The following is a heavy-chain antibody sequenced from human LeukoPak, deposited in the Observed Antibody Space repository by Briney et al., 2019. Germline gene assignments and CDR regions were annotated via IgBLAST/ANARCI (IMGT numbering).Heavy chain of an antibody. J-gene: IGHJ4*02. CDR2: IYTSGST. CDR3: ARVTTGGYYNC. D-gene: IGHD3-22*01. V-gene: IGHV4-61*02. CDR1: GGSISSGSYY. Sequence: SQTLSLTCTVSGGSISSGSYYWSWIRQPAGKGLEWIGRIYTSGSTNYNPSLKSRVTISVDASKNQFSLKLSSVTAADTAVYYCARVTTGGYYNCWGQGTLVTVSS.